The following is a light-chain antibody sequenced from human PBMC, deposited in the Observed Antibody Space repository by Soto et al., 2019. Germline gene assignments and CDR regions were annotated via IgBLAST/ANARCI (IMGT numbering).Light chain of an antibody. Sequence: EIVLTQTPGTLSVSPGDRVTLSCRASQSISINLAWYQHKPGQAPRVLIYGASTRAAGIPDRFSGSGSGTDFTLSISGLEPEDLAVYYCQQYGNSLTFGGGTKVDI. CDR3: QQYGNSLT. J-gene: IGKJ4*01. CDR1: QSISIN. V-gene: IGKV3-20*01. CDR2: GAS.